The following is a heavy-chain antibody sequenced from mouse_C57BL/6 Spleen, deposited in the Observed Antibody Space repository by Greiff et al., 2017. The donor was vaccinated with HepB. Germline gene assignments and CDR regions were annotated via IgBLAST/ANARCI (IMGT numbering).Heavy chain of an antibody. CDR2: INPNNGGT. CDR1: GYTFTDYY. D-gene: IGHD3-2*01. V-gene: IGHV1-26*01. Sequence: EVQLQQSGPELVKPGASVKISCKASGYTFTDYYMNWVKQSHGKSLEWIGDINPNNGGTSYNQKFKGKATLTVDKSSSTAYMELRSLTSEDSAVYYCARRQLGDDYWGQGTTLTVSS. J-gene: IGHJ2*01. CDR3: ARRQLGDDY.